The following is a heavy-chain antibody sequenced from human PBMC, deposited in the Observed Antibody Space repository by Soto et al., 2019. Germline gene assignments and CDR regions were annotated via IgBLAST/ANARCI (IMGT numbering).Heavy chain of an antibody. CDR1: GGSFSSYW. Sequence: ETLSLTCAVYGGSFSSYWMHWVRQAPGKGLVWVSRINSDGSSTSYADSVKGRFTISRDNAKNTLYLQMNSLRAEDTAVYYCASPHYDILTGLVYWGQGTLVTVSS. V-gene: IGHV3-74*01. D-gene: IGHD3-9*01. CDR3: ASPHYDILTGLVY. CDR2: INSDGSST. J-gene: IGHJ4*02.